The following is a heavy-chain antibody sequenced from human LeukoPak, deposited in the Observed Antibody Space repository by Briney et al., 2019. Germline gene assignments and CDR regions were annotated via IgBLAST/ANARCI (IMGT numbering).Heavy chain of an antibody. J-gene: IGHJ4*02. CDR1: GFTVSSNY. D-gene: IGHD1-26*01. V-gene: IGHV3-66*01. CDR2: IYSGGST. CDR3: AREGGGSYTQVGYSDY. Sequence: PGGSLRLSCSASGFTVSSNYMSWVRQAPGKGLEWVSVIYSGGSTYYADSVKGRFTISRDSSKNTLYLQMNSLRAEDTAVCYCAREGGGSYTQVGYSDYWGQGTLVTVSS.